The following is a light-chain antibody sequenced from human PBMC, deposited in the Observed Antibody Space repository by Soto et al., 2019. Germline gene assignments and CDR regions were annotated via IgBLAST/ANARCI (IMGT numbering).Light chain of an antibody. V-gene: IGKV3-15*01. CDR3: QQYNSWPPSYT. J-gene: IGKJ2*01. Sequence: EIVMTQSPATLSVSLGDRATLSCRASQSVTTYLAWYQQKPGQAPSLLIYGASTRATGIPARFSGSGSETDFTLTISSLQSEDFAFYYCQQYNSWPPSYTFGQGTKLEIK. CDR1: QSVTTY. CDR2: GAS.